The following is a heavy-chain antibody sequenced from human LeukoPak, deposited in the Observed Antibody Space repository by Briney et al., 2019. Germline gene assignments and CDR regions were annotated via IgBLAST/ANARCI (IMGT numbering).Heavy chain of an antibody. V-gene: IGHV3-23*01. CDR1: GFTFSNYV. Sequence: PGGSLRLSCAASGFTFSNYVMGWVRQAPGKGLEGVSAISGNSDGADYADSVRGRFTISRDNSKNTLYQQMNSLRAEDTAVYYCAKRTGVTELHFDHWGQGTLVTVSS. D-gene: IGHD1-7*01. CDR3: AKRTGVTELHFDH. CDR2: ISGNSDGA. J-gene: IGHJ4*02.